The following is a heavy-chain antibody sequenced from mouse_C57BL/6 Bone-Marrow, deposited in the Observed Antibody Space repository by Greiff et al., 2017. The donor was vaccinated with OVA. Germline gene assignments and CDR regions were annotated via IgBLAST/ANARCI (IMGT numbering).Heavy chain of an antibody. CDR3: ARENDSYYYAMDY. J-gene: IGHJ4*01. CDR2: IDPSDSYT. V-gene: IGHV1-50*01. D-gene: IGHD2-4*01. Sequence: QVQLQQPGAELVKPGASVKLSCKASGYTFTSYWMQWVKQRPGPGLEWIGEIDPSDSYTNYNQKFKGKATLTVDTASSTAYMQLSSLTSEDSAVYYCARENDSYYYAMDYWGQGTSVTVSS. CDR1: GYTFTSYW.